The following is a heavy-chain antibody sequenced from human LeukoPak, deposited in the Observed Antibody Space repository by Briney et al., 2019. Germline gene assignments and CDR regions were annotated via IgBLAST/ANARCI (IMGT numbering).Heavy chain of an antibody. Sequence: PGGSLRLSCAASGFTFSIYSMSWVRQAPGKGLEWVANIKQDGSKKYYVDSVKGRFTISRDNAKNSLYLQMNSLRAEDTAVYYCARDSSGYYYPDAFDIWGQGTMVTVSS. D-gene: IGHD3-22*01. V-gene: IGHV3-7*04. CDR1: GFTFSIYS. CDR2: IKQDGSKK. CDR3: ARDSSGYYYPDAFDI. J-gene: IGHJ3*02.